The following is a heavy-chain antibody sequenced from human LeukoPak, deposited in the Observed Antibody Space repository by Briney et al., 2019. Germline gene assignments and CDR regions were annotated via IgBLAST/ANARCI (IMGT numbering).Heavy chain of an antibody. Sequence: ASVKVSCKASGYTFTSYYMHWVRQAPGQGLEWMGIINPSGGSTSYAQKFQGRVTMTRDTSISTAYMELSRLRSDDTAVYYCAREGGERVAYCGGDCYSRSILRWFDPWGQGTLVTVSS. V-gene: IGHV1-46*01. J-gene: IGHJ5*02. CDR1: GYTFTSYY. D-gene: IGHD2-21*02. CDR3: AREGGERVAYCGGDCYSRSILRWFDP. CDR2: INPSGGST.